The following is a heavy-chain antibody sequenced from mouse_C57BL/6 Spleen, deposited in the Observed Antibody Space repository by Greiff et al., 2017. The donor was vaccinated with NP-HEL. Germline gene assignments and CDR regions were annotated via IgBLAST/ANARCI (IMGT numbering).Heavy chain of an antibody. CDR3: AGNYGSSSYYAMDY. J-gene: IGHJ4*01. V-gene: IGHV2-6*02. CDR2: IWSDGRT. D-gene: IGHD1-1*01. Sequence: VQLQESGPGLVAPSQSLSITCTVSGFSLTSYGVHWVRQPPGKGLEWLVVIWSDGRTTYNSALKSRLSISKDNSKSQVFLKMNSLQTDDTAMDYCAGNYGSSSYYAMDYWGQGTSVTVSS. CDR1: GFSLTSYG.